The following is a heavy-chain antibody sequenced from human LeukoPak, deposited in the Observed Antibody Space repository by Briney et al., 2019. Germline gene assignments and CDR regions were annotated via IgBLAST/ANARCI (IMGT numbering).Heavy chain of an antibody. J-gene: IGHJ4*02. CDR2: INPNSGGT. V-gene: IGHV1-2*02. CDR3: ARLYYGSGSPFDY. D-gene: IGHD3-10*01. Sequence: AASVKVSCKASGYTFTGYYMHWVRQAPGQGLEWMGWINPNSGGTNYAQKFQGRVTMTRDTSISTAYVELSRLRSDDTAVYYCARLYYGSGSPFDYWGQGTLVTVSS. CDR1: GYTFTGYY.